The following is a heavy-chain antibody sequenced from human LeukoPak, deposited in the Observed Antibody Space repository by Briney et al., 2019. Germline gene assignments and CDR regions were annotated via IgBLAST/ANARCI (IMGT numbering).Heavy chain of an antibody. J-gene: IGHJ5*02. CDR1: GYTFTSYD. CDR3: ARDVRYSSGQGFDP. V-gene: IGHV1-8*01. D-gene: IGHD6-19*01. Sequence: WASVKVSCKASGYTFTSYDINWVRQATGQGLEWMGWMNPNSGNTGYAQKLQGRVTMTTDTSTSTAYMELRSLRSDDTAVYYCARDVRYSSGQGFDPWGQGTLVTVSS. CDR2: MNPNSGNT.